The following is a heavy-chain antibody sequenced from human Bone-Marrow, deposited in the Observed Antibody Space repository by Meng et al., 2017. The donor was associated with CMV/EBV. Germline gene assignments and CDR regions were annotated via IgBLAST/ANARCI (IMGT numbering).Heavy chain of an antibody. V-gene: IGHV3-15*01. CDR3: TTCGHDVWSAYGIKYYYYGLDV. CDR1: GLTFPNAW. CDR2: IKSEIDGGTI. J-gene: IGHJ6*02. Sequence: GESLKISCAVSGLTFPNAWMSWVRQSPGKGLEWVGRIKSEIDGGTIDYAAPVKGRFTISRDDSRKTLYLQMNSLKTEDTAVYYCTTCGHDVWSAYGIKYYYYGLDVWGQGTTVTVSS. D-gene: IGHD3-3*01.